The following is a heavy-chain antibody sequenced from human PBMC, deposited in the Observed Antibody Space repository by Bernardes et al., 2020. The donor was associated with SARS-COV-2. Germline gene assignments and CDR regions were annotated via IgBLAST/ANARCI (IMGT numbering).Heavy chain of an antibody. CDR2: IYHSGKT. Sequence: SETLSLTCTVSGDSNKYYYWSWIRQPPGKGLEWIGYIYHSGKTNYNPSLKSRVTISIDMSKNQFSLKLKSVTAADTAVYYCARHAKHCSNGVCQTYYYYAMDVWGQGTTVTVSS. V-gene: IGHV4-59*08. CDR3: ARHAKHCSNGVCQTYYYYAMDV. D-gene: IGHD2-8*01. J-gene: IGHJ6*02. CDR1: GDSNKYYY.